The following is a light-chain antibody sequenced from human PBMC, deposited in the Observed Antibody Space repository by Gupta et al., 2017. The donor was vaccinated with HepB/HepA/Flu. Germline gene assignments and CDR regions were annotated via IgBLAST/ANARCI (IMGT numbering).Light chain of an antibody. CDR1: TSNIGSKV. Sequence: SVLTQPPSASVTPRQRVTISCSGSTSNIGSKVVNWFQQLPGTAPKLLIYNNDQRPSGVPDRFSGSKSGTSASLAISGLQAEDEADYYCAAWDTSRTAWVFGGGTKLTV. V-gene: IGLV1-44*01. J-gene: IGLJ3*02. CDR3: AAWDTSRTAWV. CDR2: NND.